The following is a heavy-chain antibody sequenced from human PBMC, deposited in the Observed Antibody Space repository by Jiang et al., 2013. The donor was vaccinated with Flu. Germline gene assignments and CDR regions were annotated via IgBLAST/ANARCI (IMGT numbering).Heavy chain of an antibody. CDR2: INHSGST. D-gene: IGHD3-9*01. Sequence: DYWSWIRQPPGKGLEWIGEINHSGSTNYNPSLKSRVTISVDTSKNQFSLKLSSVTAADTAVYYCARRLLRYFEPPRRGMDVWGQGTTVTVSS. CDR1: DY. CDR3: ARRLLRYFEPPRRGMDV. V-gene: IGHV4-34*01. J-gene: IGHJ6*02.